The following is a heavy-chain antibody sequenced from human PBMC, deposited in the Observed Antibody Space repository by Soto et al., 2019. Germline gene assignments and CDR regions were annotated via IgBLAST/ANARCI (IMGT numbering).Heavy chain of an antibody. CDR3: ARHPTGYSSSWFFDY. Sequence: PSETLSLTCTVSGGSSSSSSYYWGWIRQPPGKGLEWIGSIYYSGSTYYNPSLKSRVTISVDTSKNQFSLKLSSLTAADTAVYYRARHPTGYSSSWFFDYWGQGTLVTVS. V-gene: IGHV4-39*01. D-gene: IGHD6-13*01. J-gene: IGHJ4*02. CDR1: GGSSSSSSYY. CDR2: IYYSGST.